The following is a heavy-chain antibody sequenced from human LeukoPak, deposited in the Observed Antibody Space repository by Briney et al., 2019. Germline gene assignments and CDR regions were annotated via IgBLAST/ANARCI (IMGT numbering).Heavy chain of an antibody. CDR3: ATRSHSSDGGYYYYGMDV. CDR1: GFTVSSNY. CDR2: IYSGGST. Sequence: PGGSLRLSCAASGFTVSSNYMSWVRQAPGKGLEWVSVIYSGGSTYYADSVKGRFTTSRDNSKNTLYLQMISLRAEDTAVYYCATRSHSSDGGYYYYGMDVWGQGTTVTVSS. D-gene: IGHD6-25*01. J-gene: IGHJ6*02. V-gene: IGHV3-53*01.